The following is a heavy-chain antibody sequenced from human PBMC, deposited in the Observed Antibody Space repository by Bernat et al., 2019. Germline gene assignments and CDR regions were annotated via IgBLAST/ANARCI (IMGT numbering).Heavy chain of an antibody. CDR1: GGTFSSYA. V-gene: IGHV1-69*01. CDR2: IIPIFGTA. CDR3: ARWYYGSGSYSPYNWFDP. Sequence: QVQLVQSVAEVKKPGSSVKVSYKASGGTFSSYAISWVRQASGQGLEWMGGIIPIFGTANYAQKFQGIVTITADDSTSTAYMELSSLRSEDTAVYYWARWYYGSGSYSPYNWFDPWGQGTLVTVSS. D-gene: IGHD3-10*01. J-gene: IGHJ5*02.